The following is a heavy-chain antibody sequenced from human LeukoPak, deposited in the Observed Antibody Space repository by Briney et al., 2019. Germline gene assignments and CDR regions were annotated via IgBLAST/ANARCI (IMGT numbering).Heavy chain of an antibody. J-gene: IGHJ4*02. Sequence: PSETLSLTCTVSGDSISIGNYYWVWIRQPPGKGLEWIASIYYSGSTYYNPSRKSRVTISIDMSKNQFSLRLSSVTAADTAVYYCARLYSQQLVMFDYWGQGTLVTVSS. CDR1: GDSISIGNYY. V-gene: IGHV4-39*01. CDR3: ARLYSQQLVMFDY. CDR2: IYYSGST. D-gene: IGHD6-13*01.